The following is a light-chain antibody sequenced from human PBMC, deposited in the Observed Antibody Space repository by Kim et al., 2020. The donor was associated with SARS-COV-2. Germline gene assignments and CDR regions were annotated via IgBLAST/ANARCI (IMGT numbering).Light chain of an antibody. CDR1: QDIYSY. CDR3: RFSGSGSGTDFT. CDR2: RSS. Sequence: DIQLTQSPSSLSASVGDRVTITCRASQDIYSYLNWYRQKPGKVPNLFIYRSSNLQSGVPSRFSGSGSGTDFTFTITSLRPEDVATYYGRFSGSGSGTDFTF. J-gene: IGKJ3*01. V-gene: IGKV1-27*01.